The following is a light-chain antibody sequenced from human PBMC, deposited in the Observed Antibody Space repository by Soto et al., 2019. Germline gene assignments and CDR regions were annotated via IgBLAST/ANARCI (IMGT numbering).Light chain of an antibody. CDR1: PDFPSW. J-gene: IGKJ4*01. CDR2: ETS. V-gene: IGKV1-12*01. CDR3: QQAAVSPLS. Sequence: DIQMTQSPSSVSASVGDTVVITCRASPDFPSWLAWYQQKPGKPPKLLIYETSILRSGVPSRFSGYRSGPEFTLTINSLQPDDLATYLCQQAAVSPLSFGGGTKVEIK.